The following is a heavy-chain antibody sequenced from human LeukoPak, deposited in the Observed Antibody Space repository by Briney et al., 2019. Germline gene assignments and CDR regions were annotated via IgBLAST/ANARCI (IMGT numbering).Heavy chain of an antibody. J-gene: IGHJ4*02. D-gene: IGHD6-19*01. CDR2: ISSSSSYI. V-gene: IGHV3-21*01. Sequence: PGGSLRLSRAASGFTFSSYSMNWVRQAPGKGLEWVSSISSSSSYIYYADSVKGRFTISRDNAKNSLYLQMNSLRAEDTAVYYCARGIAVAGTDLDYWGQGTLVTVSS. CDR3: ARGIAVAGTDLDY. CDR1: GFTFSSYS.